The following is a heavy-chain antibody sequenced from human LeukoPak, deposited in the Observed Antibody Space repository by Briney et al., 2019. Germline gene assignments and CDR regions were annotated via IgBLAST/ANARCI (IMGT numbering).Heavy chain of an antibody. CDR2: ISSDSNYI. J-gene: IGHJ4*02. Sequence: GGSLRLSCAVSGFTFSTYSMNWVRQAPGKGLEWVSSISSDSNYIYYADSVKGRFTISRDNAKNSLYLQMNSLRSEDTAVYYCAREDSSGWYVFDYWGQGTLVTVSS. D-gene: IGHD6-19*01. CDR3: AREDSSGWYVFDY. V-gene: IGHV3-21*04. CDR1: GFTFSTYS.